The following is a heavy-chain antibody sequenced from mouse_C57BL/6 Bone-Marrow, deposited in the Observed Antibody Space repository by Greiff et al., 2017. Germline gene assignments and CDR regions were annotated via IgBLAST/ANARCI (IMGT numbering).Heavy chain of an antibody. J-gene: IGHJ4*01. CDR3: TNGGMDY. Sequence: VQLKQSGAELVRPGASVKLSCTASGFNIKDDYMHWVKQMPEQGLEWIGWIDPENGDTEYASKFQGKATITADTSSNTAYLQLSSLTSEDTAVYYCTNGGMDYWGQGTSVTVSS. V-gene: IGHV14-4*01. CDR1: GFNIKDDY. CDR2: IDPENGDT.